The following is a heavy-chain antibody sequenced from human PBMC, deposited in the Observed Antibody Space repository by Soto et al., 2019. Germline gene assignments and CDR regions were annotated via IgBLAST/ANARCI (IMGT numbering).Heavy chain of an antibody. CDR3: TTDGLYSGTNWFDP. CDR2: IRSKTDGGTT. CDR1: GFTFSGSA. D-gene: IGHD4-4*01. J-gene: IGHJ5*02. Sequence: GGSLRLSCAASGFTFSGSAMHWVRQASGKGLEWVGRIRSKTDGGTTDYAAPVKGRFTISRDDSKNTLYLQMNSLKTEDTAVYYCTTDGLYSGTNWFDPWGQGTLVTVSS. V-gene: IGHV3-15*01.